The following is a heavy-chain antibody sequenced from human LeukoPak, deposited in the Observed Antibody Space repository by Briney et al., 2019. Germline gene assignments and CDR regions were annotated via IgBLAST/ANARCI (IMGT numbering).Heavy chain of an antibody. V-gene: IGHV3-49*03. CDR1: GFTFGDYA. Sequence: PGGSLRLSCTASGFTFGDYAMSWFRQAPGKGLEWVGFIRRKAYGGTTEYAASVKGRFTISRDDSKSIAYLQMNSLRADDTAVYYCAKAPSNYVLGGIDYWGQGTLVTVSS. CDR3: AKAPSNYVLGGIDY. J-gene: IGHJ4*02. CDR2: IRRKAYGGTT. D-gene: IGHD4-11*01.